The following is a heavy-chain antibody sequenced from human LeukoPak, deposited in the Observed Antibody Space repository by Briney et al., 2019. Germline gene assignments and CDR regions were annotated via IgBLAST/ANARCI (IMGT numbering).Heavy chain of an antibody. V-gene: IGHV1-18*04. CDR2: ISAYNGNT. CDR3: ARDYSAEKSFDY. CDR1: GYTFTGYY. Sequence: ASVKVSCKASGYTFTGYYMHWVRQAPGQGLEWMGWISAYNGNTNYAQKLQGRVTMTTDTSTSTAYMELRSLRSDDTAVYYCARDYSAEKSFDYWGQGTLVTVSS. J-gene: IGHJ4*02. D-gene: IGHD2-15*01.